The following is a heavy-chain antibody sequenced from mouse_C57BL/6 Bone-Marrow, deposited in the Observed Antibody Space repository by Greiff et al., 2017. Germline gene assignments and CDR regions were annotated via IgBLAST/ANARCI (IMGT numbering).Heavy chain of an antibody. D-gene: IGHD1-1*01. CDR2: TFYSGIT. V-gene: IGHV3-3*01. CDR3: ARDQADYYGSSSKAMDY. CDR1: GFSINSDCY. Sequence: DVKLVESGPSLVRPSQTLSLTCTVTGFSINSDCYWIWIRQFPGNKLEYIGYTFYSGITYYNPSLESRTYITRDTSKNQFSLKLSSVTTEDTATYYCARDQADYYGSSSKAMDYWGQGTSVTVSS. J-gene: IGHJ4*01.